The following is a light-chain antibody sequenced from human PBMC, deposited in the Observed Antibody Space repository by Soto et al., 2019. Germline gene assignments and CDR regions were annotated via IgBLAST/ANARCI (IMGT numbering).Light chain of an antibody. J-gene: IGKJ2*03. CDR2: DAS. V-gene: IGKV3-11*01. CDR1: QSVGTN. CDR3: QRRRDWPLYS. Sequence: EIVLTQSPATLSLSPGERATLSCRASQSVGTNLAWYQQKPGQAPRVLIYDASDRATGIPARFSGSGSGTDFTLTISSLEPEDFAVYYCQRRRDWPLYSFGQGTKLEIK.